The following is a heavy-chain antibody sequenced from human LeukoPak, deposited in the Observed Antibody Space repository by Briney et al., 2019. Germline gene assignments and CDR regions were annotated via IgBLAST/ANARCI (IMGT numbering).Heavy chain of an antibody. CDR3: AVGHYSNPL. CDR2: IYRDGST. V-gene: IGHV3-66*01. CDR1: GFTVSTHY. Sequence: PGGSLRLSCAASGFTVSTHYMSWVRQAPQKGLEWVSVIYRDGSTYYADSERGRFTISRDNSKNTLYLQMNSLRAEDTAVYYCAVGHYSNPLGGQGTLVTVSS. D-gene: IGHD6-13*01. J-gene: IGHJ4*02.